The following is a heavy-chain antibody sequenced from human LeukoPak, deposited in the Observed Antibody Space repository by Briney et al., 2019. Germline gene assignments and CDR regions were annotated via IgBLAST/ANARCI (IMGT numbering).Heavy chain of an antibody. CDR1: GGSITSNNW. CDR3: ARDRIAVAGTVLPFDY. J-gene: IGHJ4*02. Sequence: SETLSLTCAVSGGSITSNNWWSWVRQPPGKGLEWIGEIYHNGNTNYNPSLKSRVTISVDKSKNQFSLKLTSVTAADTAVYYCARDRIAVAGTVLPFDYWGQGTLVTVSS. CDR2: IYHNGNT. D-gene: IGHD6-19*01. V-gene: IGHV4-4*02.